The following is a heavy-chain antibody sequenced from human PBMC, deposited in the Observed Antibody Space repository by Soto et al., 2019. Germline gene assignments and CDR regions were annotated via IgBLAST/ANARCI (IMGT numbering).Heavy chain of an antibody. CDR2: IKSKMDGVTT. CDR3: DTDVKFWSGNYYGRDYYGMDV. CDR1: GFTFNNSG. D-gene: IGHD3-3*01. V-gene: IGHV3-15*01. J-gene: IGHJ6*02. Sequence: GGSLRLSCAASGFTFNNSGMSWVRQAPGKGPEWVGLIKSKMDGVTTDYAARMKGRFTISGDDSNTTLNLKTNSMKTEEIAVYYCDTDVKFWSGNYYGRDYYGMDVWGQGTPVTVSS.